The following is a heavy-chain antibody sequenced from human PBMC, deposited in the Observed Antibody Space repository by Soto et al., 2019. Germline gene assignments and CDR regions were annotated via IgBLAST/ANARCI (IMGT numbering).Heavy chain of an antibody. Sequence: GGSLRLSCAASGFTFSSYAMSWVRQAPGKGLEWVSAISGSGGSTYYADSVKGRFTISRDNSKNTLYLQMNSLRAEDTAVYYCANLKVGWLPGGMDVWGQGTTVTVSS. CDR1: GFTFSSYA. J-gene: IGHJ6*02. V-gene: IGHV3-23*01. D-gene: IGHD6-19*01. CDR2: ISGSGGST. CDR3: ANLKVGWLPGGMDV.